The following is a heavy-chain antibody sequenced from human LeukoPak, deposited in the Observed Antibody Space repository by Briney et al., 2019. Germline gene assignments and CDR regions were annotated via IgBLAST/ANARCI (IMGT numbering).Heavy chain of an antibody. CDR3: ATDSTALVVADTRTFDY. D-gene: IGHD2-15*01. CDR2: ISAYNGNT. V-gene: IGHV1-18*01. CDR1: GYTFTSYG. J-gene: IGHJ4*02. Sequence: ASVKVSCKASGYTFTSYGISWVRQAPGQGLEWMGWISAYNGNTNYAQKLQGRVTMTEDTSTDTAYMELSSLRSEDTAVYYCATDSTALVVADTRTFDYWGQGTLVTVPS.